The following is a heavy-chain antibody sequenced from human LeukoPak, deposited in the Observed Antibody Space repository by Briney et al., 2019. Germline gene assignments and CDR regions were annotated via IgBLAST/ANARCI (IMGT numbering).Heavy chain of an antibody. CDR3: ARAMTGHTSSWRSEYYYYMDV. CDR1: GYSISSGYY. Sequence: SETLSLTCTVSGYSISSGYYWGWIRQPPGKGLEWIGSIYHSGSTYYNPSLKSRVTISVDTSKNQFSLKVSSVTAADTAVYYCARAMTGHTSSWRSEYYYYMDVRGKGTTVTVSS. D-gene: IGHD6-13*01. V-gene: IGHV4-38-2*02. J-gene: IGHJ6*03. CDR2: IYHSGST.